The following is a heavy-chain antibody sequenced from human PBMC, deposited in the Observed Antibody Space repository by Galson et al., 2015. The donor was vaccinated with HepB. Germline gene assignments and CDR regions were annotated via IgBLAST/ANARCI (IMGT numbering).Heavy chain of an antibody. Sequence: SLRLSCAASGFTFSRYPMSWVRQAPGKGLEWVSSISTTSSYIFYADSVRGRFTISRDNAQNSLHLQMNSLRVGDTAVYYCARIHNRGFAAPDYWGQGTLVTVSS. J-gene: IGHJ4*02. CDR3: ARIHNRGFAAPDY. CDR1: GFTFSRYP. CDR2: ISTTSSYI. D-gene: IGHD2/OR15-2a*01. V-gene: IGHV3-21*01.